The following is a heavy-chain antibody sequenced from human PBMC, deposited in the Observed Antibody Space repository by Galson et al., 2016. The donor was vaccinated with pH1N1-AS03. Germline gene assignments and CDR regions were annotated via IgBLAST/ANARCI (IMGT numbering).Heavy chain of an antibody. V-gene: IGHV6-1*01. CDR1: GDSVLSDSAA. Sequence: CAISGDSVLSDSAAWNWVRQSPSRGLEWLGRTYLRSTWYHDYAESMKSRIIIDADTSKNQFSLQLNSVTPEDTAVYYCVRDIYGDPLGVWGQGTLVTGSS. CDR3: VRDIYGDPLGV. CDR2: TYLRSTWYH. J-gene: IGHJ4*02. D-gene: IGHD4-17*01.